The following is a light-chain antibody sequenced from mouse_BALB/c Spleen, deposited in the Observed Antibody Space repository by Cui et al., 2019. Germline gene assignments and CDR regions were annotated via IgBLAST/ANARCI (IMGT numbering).Light chain of an antibody. CDR1: ENIYSY. CDR2: NAK. J-gene: IGKJ2*01. Sequence: DIQMTQSPASLSASVGETVTITCRASENIYSYLAWYQQKQGKSPQLLVYNAKTLAEGVPSRFSGSGSGTQFSLKINSLQPEDFGSYYCQHHDGTPYTFGGGTKLEIK. CDR3: QHHDGTPYT. V-gene: IGKV12-44*01.